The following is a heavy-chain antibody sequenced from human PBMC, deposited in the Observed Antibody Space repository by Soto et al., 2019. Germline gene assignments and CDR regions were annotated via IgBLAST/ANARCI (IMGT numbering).Heavy chain of an antibody. CDR3: AKDGWGPPHGMDV. J-gene: IGHJ6*02. V-gene: IGHV3-30*18. CDR1: GFTFSSYG. CDR2: ISYDGSNK. D-gene: IGHD3-10*01. Sequence: GGSLRLSCAASGFTFSSYGMHWVRQAPGKGLEWVAVISYDGSNKYYADSVKGRFTISRDNSKNTLYLQMNSLRAEDTAVYYCAKDGWGPPHGMDVWGQGTKVTVSS.